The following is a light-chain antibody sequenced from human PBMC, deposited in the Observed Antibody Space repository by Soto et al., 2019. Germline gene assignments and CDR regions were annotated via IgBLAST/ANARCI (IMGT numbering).Light chain of an antibody. CDR2: GAS. CDR1: QSVRSN. CDR3: HQYTILPPLL. V-gene: IGKV3-15*01. Sequence: EIVMTQSPATLSVSPGESATLSCRASQSVRSNLAWYQQKPGQAPRLLIYGASTRATGIPARFSGSGSGTEYTLTISGLQSEDFAVYYCHQYTILPPLLFGGGTKVEIK. J-gene: IGKJ4*01.